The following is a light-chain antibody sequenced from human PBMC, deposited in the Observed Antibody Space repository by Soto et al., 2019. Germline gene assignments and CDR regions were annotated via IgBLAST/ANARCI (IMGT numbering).Light chain of an antibody. CDR1: SSDVGGYNY. CDR2: DVS. Sequence: QSVLTQPASVSGSPGQSITISCTGTSSDVGGYNYVSWYQHHPGKAPKLIIYDVSNRPSGVSIRFSGSKSDNTASLTISGLQPEDEADYHCSSYTTRNPRQIVFGTGTEVTV. J-gene: IGLJ1*01. CDR3: SSYTTRNPRQIV. V-gene: IGLV2-14*03.